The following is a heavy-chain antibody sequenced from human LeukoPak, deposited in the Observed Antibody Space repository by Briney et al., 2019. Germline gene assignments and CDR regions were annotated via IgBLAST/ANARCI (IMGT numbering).Heavy chain of an antibody. Sequence: GGSLRLSCAASGFTFSDYYMSWIRQAPGKGLEWVSYISSSGSTIYYADSVKGRFTISRDNAKNSLYLQMNSLRAEDTAVYYCARAHSIVVPPEAFDIWGQGTMVTVSS. J-gene: IGHJ3*02. CDR2: ISSSGSTI. CDR3: ARAHSIVVPPEAFDI. D-gene: IGHD1-26*01. V-gene: IGHV3-11*01. CDR1: GFTFSDYY.